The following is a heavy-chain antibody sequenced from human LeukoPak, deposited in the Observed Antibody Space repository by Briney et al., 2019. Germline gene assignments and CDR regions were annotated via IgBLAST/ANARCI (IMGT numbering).Heavy chain of an antibody. CDR3: ARAIAARRLYYYMDV. CDR1: GFTVSSNY. D-gene: IGHD6-6*01. J-gene: IGHJ6*03. Sequence: GGSLRLSCAASGFTVSSNYMSWVRQAPGKGLEWVSVIYSGGSTYYADSVKGRFTISRDNSKNTLYLQMNSLRAEDTAVYYCARAIAARRLYYYMDVWGKGTTVTVSS. CDR2: IYSGGST. V-gene: IGHV3-53*01.